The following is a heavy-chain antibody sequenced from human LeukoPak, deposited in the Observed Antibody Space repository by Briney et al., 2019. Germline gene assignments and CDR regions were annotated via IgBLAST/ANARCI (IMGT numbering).Heavy chain of an antibody. CDR2: IHYTGTT. CDR1: GGSISSYY. D-gene: IGHD3-22*01. Sequence: PSETLSLTCTVSGGSISSYYWSWIRQSPGKGLEWIAYIHYTGTTNYNPSLKSRVTISLDASKNQFSLKLSSVTAADTAVNYCSGLLSSGLPKYWGQGALVTVSS. CDR3: SGLLSSGLPKY. J-gene: IGHJ4*02. V-gene: IGHV4-59*08.